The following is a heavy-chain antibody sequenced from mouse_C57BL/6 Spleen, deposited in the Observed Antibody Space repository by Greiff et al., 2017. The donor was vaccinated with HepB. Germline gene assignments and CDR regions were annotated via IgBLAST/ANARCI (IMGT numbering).Heavy chain of an antibody. CDR1: GYTFTSYW. D-gene: IGHD1-1*02. CDR2: IYPGSGST. CDR3: ARRDYGWAWFAY. J-gene: IGHJ3*01. Sequence: QVHVKQPGAELVKPGASVKMSCKASGYTFTSYWITWVKQRPGQGLEWIGDIYPGSGSTNYNEKFKSKATLTVDTSSSTAYMQLSSLTSEDSAVYYCARRDYGWAWFAYWGQGTLVTVSA. V-gene: IGHV1-55*01.